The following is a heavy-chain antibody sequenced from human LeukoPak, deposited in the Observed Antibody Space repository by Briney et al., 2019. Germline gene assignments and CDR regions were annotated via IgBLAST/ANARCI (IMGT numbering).Heavy chain of an antibody. CDR2: ISAYNGNT. CDR3: ARSLYDFWSGYYPDAFDI. Sequence: GASVKVSRKASGYTFTSYGISWVRQAPGQGLEWVGWISAYNGNTNYAQKLQGRVTMTTDTSTSTAYMELRSLRSDDTAVYYCARSLYDFWSGYYPDAFDIWGQGTMVTVSS. J-gene: IGHJ3*02. V-gene: IGHV1-18*01. CDR1: GYTFTSYG. D-gene: IGHD3-3*01.